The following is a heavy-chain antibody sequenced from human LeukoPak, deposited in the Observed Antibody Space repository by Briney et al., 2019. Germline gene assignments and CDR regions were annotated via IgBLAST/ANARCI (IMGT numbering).Heavy chain of an antibody. Sequence: GGSLRLSCAASEFTFSNYVMNWVRQAPGKGLEWVSSIRQSGDITYYADSVKGRFTISRDNSKNTLYLQINSLRDEDTAVYYCARASIYGDELGAFDIWGQGTMVTVSS. CDR1: EFTFSNYV. V-gene: IGHV3-23*01. CDR2: IRQSGDIT. CDR3: ARASIYGDELGAFDI. J-gene: IGHJ3*02. D-gene: IGHD4-17*01.